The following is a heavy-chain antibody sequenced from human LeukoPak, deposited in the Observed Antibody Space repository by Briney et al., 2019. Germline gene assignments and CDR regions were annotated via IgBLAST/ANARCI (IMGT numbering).Heavy chain of an antibody. V-gene: IGHV3-11*01. CDR2: ISSSGSTI. D-gene: IGHD1-1*01. Sequence: PGGSLRLSCAASGFTFSDYYMSWIRQAPGKGLEWVSYISSSGSTIYYADSVKGRFTISRDNAKNSLYLQMNSLRAEDTAVYYCAKEMLVQLERGFNWFDPWGQGTLVTVSS. CDR3: AKEMLVQLERGFNWFDP. J-gene: IGHJ5*02. CDR1: GFTFSDYY.